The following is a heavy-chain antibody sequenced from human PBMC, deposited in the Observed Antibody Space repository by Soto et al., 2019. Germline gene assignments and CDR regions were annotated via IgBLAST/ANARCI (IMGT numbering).Heavy chain of an antibody. V-gene: IGHV3-7*01. CDR2: IKQDGNEK. J-gene: IGHJ5*02. D-gene: IGHD3-10*01. Sequence: PGGSLRLSCAASGFTFSTYWMSWVRQAPGKGLEWVANIKQDGNEKYFVDSVKGRFTISRDNAKNSLYLQMNSLRTDDTAVYYCERGRGWFDPWGQGTLVTVSS. CDR1: GFTFSTYW. CDR3: ERGRGWFDP.